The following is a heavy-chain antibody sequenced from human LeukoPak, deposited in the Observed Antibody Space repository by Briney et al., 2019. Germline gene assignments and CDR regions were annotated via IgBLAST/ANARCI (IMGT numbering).Heavy chain of an antibody. Sequence: SETLSLTCTVSSGSISSHYWSWIRQPPGKGLEWIGYIYYSGSTNYNPSLKSRVTISVDTSKNQFSLKLSSVTAADTAVYYCARNVRGVTENWFDPWGQGTLVTVSS. CDR1: SGSISSHY. CDR2: IYYSGST. V-gene: IGHV4-59*11. J-gene: IGHJ5*02. CDR3: ARNVRGVTENWFDP. D-gene: IGHD3-10*01.